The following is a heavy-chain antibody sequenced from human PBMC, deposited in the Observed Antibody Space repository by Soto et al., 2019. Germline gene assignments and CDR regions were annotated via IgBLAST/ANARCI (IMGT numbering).Heavy chain of an antibody. CDR1: SGSISSYY. J-gene: IGHJ4*02. Sequence: SETLSLTCTVSSGSISSYYWSWIRQPPGKGLEWIGYISYSGNTNYNPSLKSRVTLSADTSKNQLSLNLTSAPAADTAVYSCARMERSKEGLAVYYYDYWGQGTLVTVSS. V-gene: IGHV4-59*01. CDR2: ISYSGNT. D-gene: IGHD3-3*02. CDR3: ARMERSKEGLAVYYYDY.